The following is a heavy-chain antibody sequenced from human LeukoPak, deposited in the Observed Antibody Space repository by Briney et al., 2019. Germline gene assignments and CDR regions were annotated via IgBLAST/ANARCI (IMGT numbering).Heavy chain of an antibody. Sequence: GGSLRLSCAASGFTFSSYWMSWVRQAPGKGLEWVANTKYDGSEKDYVDSVKGRFTISRDNAKNSLYLQMDSLRAEDTAVYYCARDIAPAGLFFDYWGQGTLVTVSS. V-gene: IGHV3-7*01. J-gene: IGHJ4*02. D-gene: IGHD6-13*01. CDR3: ARDIAPAGLFFDY. CDR1: GFTFSSYW. CDR2: TKYDGSEK.